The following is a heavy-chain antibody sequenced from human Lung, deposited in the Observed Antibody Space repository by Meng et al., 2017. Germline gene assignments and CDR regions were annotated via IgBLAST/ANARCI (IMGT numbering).Heavy chain of an antibody. CDR3: TNARLNH. J-gene: IGHJ1*01. D-gene: IGHD3-16*01. Sequence: VQLGVSGGGLFPPWESLRLSCAASGFTLTDQWMHWVRQGPGKGLVWVSRINRDGTKPTYADSVKGRFTISRDNAKNTLYLQMNNLRAEDTAFYYCTNARLNHWGQGALVTVSS. V-gene: IGHV3-74*01. CDR1: GFTLTDQW. CDR2: INRDGTKP.